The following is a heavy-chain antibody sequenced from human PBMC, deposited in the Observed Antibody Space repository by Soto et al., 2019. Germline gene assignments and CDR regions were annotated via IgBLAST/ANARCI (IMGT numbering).Heavy chain of an antibody. CDR3: ARDTYYYPWCGYLRPHYYFDY. J-gene: IGHJ4*02. CDR2: INSNSGGT. V-gene: IGHV1-2*02. CDR1: AYTFTGYY. D-gene: IGHD3-3*01. Sequence: ASVKVSCKASAYTFTGYYIHWVRQAPGQGLEWMGWINSNSGGTNYAQKFQVRVTMTRDTSIRTAYMELSRLSSHDTAVYYCARDTYYYPWCGYLRPHYYFDYWGQGTLVTVSS.